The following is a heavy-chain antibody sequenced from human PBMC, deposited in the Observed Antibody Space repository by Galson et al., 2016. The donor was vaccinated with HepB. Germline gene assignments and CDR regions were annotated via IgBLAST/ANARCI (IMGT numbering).Heavy chain of an antibody. Sequence: SVKVSCKAFGGTFNSYIINWVRQAPGQGLEWIGGIIPIFGKRNYAQNFQGRVTITADESTNTASMELISLRSEDTAVYYCARGNARLAAAIPLIDLWGQGTLVTVSS. D-gene: IGHD2-15*01. CDR3: ARGNARLAAAIPLIDL. J-gene: IGHJ5*02. V-gene: IGHV1-69*13. CDR1: GGTFNSYI. CDR2: IIPIFGKR.